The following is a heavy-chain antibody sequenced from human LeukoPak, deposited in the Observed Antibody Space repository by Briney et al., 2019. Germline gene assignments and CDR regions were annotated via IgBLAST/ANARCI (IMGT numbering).Heavy chain of an antibody. J-gene: IGHJ3*02. CDR3: ARDCSGGSCYGAFDI. CDR2: IYDSGST. V-gene: IGHV4-30-4*01. CDR1: GASLRSGDYH. D-gene: IGHD2-15*01. Sequence: PSQTLSLTCTVSGASLRSGDYHWSWIRQPPGKGLEWIGYIYDSGSTYYNPSLKSRITISVDTSENRFSLKLSSVTATDTAVYYCARDCSGGSCYGAFDIWGQGTMVTVSS.